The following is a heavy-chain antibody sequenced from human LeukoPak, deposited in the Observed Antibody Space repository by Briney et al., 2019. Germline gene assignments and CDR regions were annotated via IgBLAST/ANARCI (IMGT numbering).Heavy chain of an antibody. V-gene: IGHV3-23*01. CDR2: ISGSGGGT. D-gene: IGHD1-7*01. CDR1: GFTFSSYA. J-gene: IGHJ3*02. Sequence: GGSLRLSCAASGFTFSSYAMSWVRQAPGKGLEWVSAISGSGGGTYYADSVKGRFTISRDNSKNTLYLQMNSLRAEDTAVYYCAKRVWNYDAFDIWGQGTMVTVSS. CDR3: AKRVWNYDAFDI.